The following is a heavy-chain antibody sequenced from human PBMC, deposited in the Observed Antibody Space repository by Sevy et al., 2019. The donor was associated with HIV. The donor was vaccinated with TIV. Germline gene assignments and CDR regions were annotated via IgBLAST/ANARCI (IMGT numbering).Heavy chain of an antibody. V-gene: IGHV3-33*01. CDR2: IWSDGNNK. CDR1: GFAFSDYG. D-gene: IGHD6-19*01. Sequence: GGSLRLSCAASGFAFSDYGMHWVRQAPGEGLEWVAAIWSDGNNKYYKDSVKGRLTIFRDNSKNTQYLQMNSLRVDDTAVYFCARESRSDWYLDSWGQGTLVTVSS. J-gene: IGHJ4*02. CDR3: ARESRSDWYLDS.